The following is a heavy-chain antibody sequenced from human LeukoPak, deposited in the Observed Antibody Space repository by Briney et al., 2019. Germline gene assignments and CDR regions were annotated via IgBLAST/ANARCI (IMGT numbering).Heavy chain of an antibody. CDR3: GRGGGIKAALKKPDSFDI. CDR2: IKQDGSEK. CDR1: GITFSSYW. D-gene: IGHD6-25*01. J-gene: IGHJ3*02. Sequence: GGSLRLSCAASGITFSSYWMSWVRQAPGKGLEWVANIKQDGSEKNYVDSVKGRFTISRDNAKNSLYLQMNSLRAEDTAVYYWGRGGGIKAALKKPDSFDIGGKGKMVTVSS. V-gene: IGHV3-7*03.